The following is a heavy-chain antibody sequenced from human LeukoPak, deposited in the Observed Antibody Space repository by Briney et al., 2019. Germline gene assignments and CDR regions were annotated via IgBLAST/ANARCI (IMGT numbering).Heavy chain of an antibody. Sequence: AGGSLRLSCAASGFTFSSYAMSWVRQAPGKGLEWVSAISGSGGSTYYADSVKGRFTISRDNSKNTLYLQMNSLRAEDTAVYYCAKDSGDLWSGFNWFDPWGQGTLVTVSS. CDR1: GFTFSSYA. CDR3: AKDSGDLWSGFNWFDP. J-gene: IGHJ5*02. V-gene: IGHV3-23*01. D-gene: IGHD3-3*01. CDR2: ISGSGGST.